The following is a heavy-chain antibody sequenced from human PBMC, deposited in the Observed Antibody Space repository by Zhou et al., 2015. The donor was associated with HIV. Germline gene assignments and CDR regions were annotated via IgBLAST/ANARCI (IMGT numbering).Heavy chain of an antibody. CDR1: GGTFSSYA. CDR3: ARGLRGATRLGEYYGMDV. CDR2: IIPIFGTA. Sequence: QVQLVQSGAEVKKPGSSVKVSCKASGGTFSSYAISWVRQAPGQGLEWMGGIIPIFGTANYAQKFQGRVTITADESTSTAYMELSSLRSEDTAVYYCARGLRGATRLGEYYGMDVWGQGTTVTVSS. D-gene: IGHD1-26*01. V-gene: IGHV1-69*01. J-gene: IGHJ6*02.